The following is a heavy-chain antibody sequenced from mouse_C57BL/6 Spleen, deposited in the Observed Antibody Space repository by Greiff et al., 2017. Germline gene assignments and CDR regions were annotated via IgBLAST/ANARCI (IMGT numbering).Heavy chain of an antibody. V-gene: IGHV5-6*01. CDR3: ARHGRGDYKAMDY. CDR1: GFTFSSYG. Sequence: EVHLVESGGDLVKPGGSLKLSCAASGFTFSSYGMSWVRQTPDKRLEWVATISSGGSYTYYPDSVKGRFTISRDNAKNTLYLQMSSLKSEDTAMYYCARHGRGDYKAMDYWGQGTSVTVSS. CDR2: ISSGGSYT. J-gene: IGHJ4*01.